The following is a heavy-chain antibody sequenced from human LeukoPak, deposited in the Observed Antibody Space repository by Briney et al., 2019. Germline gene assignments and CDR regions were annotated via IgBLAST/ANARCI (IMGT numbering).Heavy chain of an antibody. V-gene: IGHV1-69*13. D-gene: IGHD3-9*01. J-gene: IGHJ4*02. CDR2: IIPIFGTA. CDR1: GGTFSSYA. CDR3: ARGGSFDWLSGFDY. Sequence: SVKVSCKASGGTFSSYAISWVRQAPGQGLEWMGGIIPIFGTANYAQKFQGRVTITADESTSTAYMELRSLRSDDTAVYYCARGGSFDWLSGFDYWGQGTLVTVSS.